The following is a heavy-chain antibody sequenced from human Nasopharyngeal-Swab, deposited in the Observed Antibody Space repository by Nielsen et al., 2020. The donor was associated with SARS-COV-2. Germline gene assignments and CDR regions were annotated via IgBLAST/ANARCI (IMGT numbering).Heavy chain of an antibody. D-gene: IGHD6-19*01. CDR3: ATDTQWLALFDY. Sequence: GESLKISCAGSGFTFSSYAMSWVRQAPGKGLEWVSAISGSGGSTYYADSVKGRFTISRDNSKNTLYLQMNSLRAEDTAVYYCATDTQWLALFDYWGQGTLVTVSS. CDR2: ISGSGGST. J-gene: IGHJ4*02. V-gene: IGHV3-23*01. CDR1: GFTFSSYA.